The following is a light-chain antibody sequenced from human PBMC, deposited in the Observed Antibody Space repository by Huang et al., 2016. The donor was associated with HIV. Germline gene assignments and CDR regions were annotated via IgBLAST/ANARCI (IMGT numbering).Light chain of an antibody. CDR1: QGISNY. CDR3: QQYYSYPRT. V-gene: IGKV1-8*01. CDR2: ASS. J-gene: IGKJ1*01. Sequence: AIRMTQSPSSLSASTGDRVTITCRASQGISNYLAWYQQRSGKAPNLLMFASSTLQSGVPSRFSGSGSGTDFTLTITSLQSDDFATYYCQQYYSYPRTFGQGTKVEI.